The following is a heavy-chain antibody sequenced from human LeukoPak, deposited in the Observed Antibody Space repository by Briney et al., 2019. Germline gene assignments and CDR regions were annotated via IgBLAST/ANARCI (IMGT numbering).Heavy chain of an antibody. V-gene: IGHV4-34*01. D-gene: IGHD3-10*01. CDR1: GGSFSGYY. Sequence: SETLSLTCAVYGGSFSGYYWSWIRQPPGKGLEWIGEINHSGSTNYNPSPKSRVTISVDTSKNQFSLKLSSVTAADTAVYYCAGIWFGELLSHWGQGTLVTVSS. J-gene: IGHJ4*02. CDR3: AGIWFGELLSH. CDR2: INHSGST.